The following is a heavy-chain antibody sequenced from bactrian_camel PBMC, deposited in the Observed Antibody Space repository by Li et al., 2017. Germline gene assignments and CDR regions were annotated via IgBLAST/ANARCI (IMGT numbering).Heavy chain of an antibody. CDR1: RLTFSSAC. CDR3: AAKETDCSQWNAYNY. D-gene: IGHD3*01. J-gene: IGHJ4*01. V-gene: IGHV3S40*01. CDR2: LYSGSERT. Sequence: DVQLVESGGGSVQAGGSLRLSCKISRLTFSSACLGWFRQAPGKERGEVAVLYSGSERTFYADSVKGRFTISQHSANTVYLQMDSLEPEDTGMYFCAAKETDCSQWNAYNYFGQGTQVTVS.